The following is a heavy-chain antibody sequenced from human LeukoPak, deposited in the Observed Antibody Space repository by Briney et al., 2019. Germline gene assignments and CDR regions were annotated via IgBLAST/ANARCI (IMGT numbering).Heavy chain of an antibody. J-gene: IGHJ4*02. CDR3: ARGYTGRIDSFSARALDY. Sequence: PSGTLSLTCAVSGGSISSSHWWTWVRQTPGRGLEWIGEIYHSGTTNYNPSLKSRVTISVDNSKNHFSLNLSSVTAADTAVYYCARGYTGRIDSFSARALDYWGQGTLVTVSS. D-gene: IGHD2-15*01. CDR2: IYHSGTT. CDR1: GGSISSSHW. V-gene: IGHV4-4*02.